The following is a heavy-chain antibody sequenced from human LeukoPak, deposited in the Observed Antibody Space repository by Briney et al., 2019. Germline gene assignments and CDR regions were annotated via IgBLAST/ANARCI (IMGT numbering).Heavy chain of an antibody. CDR2: INPNSGGT. D-gene: IGHD3-22*01. CDR1: GYTFTGYY. Sequence: ASVKVSCKASGYTFTGYYMHWVRQAPGQGLEWMGWINPNSGGTNYAQKFQGRVTMTRDTSISTAYMELSRLRSDDTAVYYCARGRQYYDSSGYPRPVYYMDVWGKGTTVTISS. J-gene: IGHJ6*03. V-gene: IGHV1-2*02. CDR3: ARGRQYYDSSGYPRPVYYMDV.